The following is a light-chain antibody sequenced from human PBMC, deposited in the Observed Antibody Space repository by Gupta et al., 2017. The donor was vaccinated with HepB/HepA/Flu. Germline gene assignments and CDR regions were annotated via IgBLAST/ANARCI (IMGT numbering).Light chain of an antibody. CDR3: QQFNALLT. V-gene: IGKV1-13*02. CDR1: QGISSA. J-gene: IGKJ4*01. Sequence: AIQLTQSPSSLSASVGDRVTITCRASQGISSALAWYQQKPGKSPKLLIYDASSLESGVPSRFSGSGSGTDFTLTISSPQPEDFATYYCQQFNALLTFGGGTEVEIK. CDR2: DAS.